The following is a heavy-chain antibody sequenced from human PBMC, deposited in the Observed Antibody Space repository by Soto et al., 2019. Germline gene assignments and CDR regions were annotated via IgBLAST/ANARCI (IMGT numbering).Heavy chain of an antibody. CDR2: IWYDGNSE. CDR3: ARGATGRSGYHNWFDP. V-gene: IGHV3-33*01. Sequence: QVQLVESGGGVVQPGGSLRLSCAASGFTFSSCGMHWVRQAPGKGLGWVAVIWYDGNSEYYADSVKGHFTISRDHSKNTVYLQMNSLRAEDTAVYYGARGATGRSGYHNWFDPCGQGTLVTVSS. J-gene: IGHJ5*02. D-gene: IGHD3-3*01. CDR1: GFTFSSCG.